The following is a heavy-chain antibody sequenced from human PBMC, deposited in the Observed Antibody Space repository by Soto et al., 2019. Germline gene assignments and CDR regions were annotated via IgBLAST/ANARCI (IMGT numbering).Heavy chain of an antibody. Sequence: QVQLVQSGAEVKKPGASVKVSCTASGYTFTSYGISWVRQAPGQGLEWMGWISAYNGNTNYAQKLQGRVTMTTDTSTSTAYMELRSLRSDDTAVYYFSREPNSNYYDYCMDVWGQGTTVTVSS. D-gene: IGHD4-4*01. CDR1: GYTFTSYG. J-gene: IGHJ6*02. CDR3: SREPNSNYYDYCMDV. V-gene: IGHV1-18*01. CDR2: ISAYNGNT.